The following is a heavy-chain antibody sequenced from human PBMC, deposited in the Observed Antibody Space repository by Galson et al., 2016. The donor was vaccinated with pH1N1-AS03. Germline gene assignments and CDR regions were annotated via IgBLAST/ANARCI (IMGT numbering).Heavy chain of an antibody. D-gene: IGHD3-3*01. V-gene: IGHV1-18*01. CDR2: ISAYYGDT. CDR1: GYTFTTYG. Sequence: VKVSCKASGYTFTTYGISWVRQAPGQGLEWMGWISAYYGDTHFAHKFQERVSLTRDTSTATAYMELRNLRSDDTAVYYCVRESEISGVVFFNYWGQGTLVTVSS. CDR3: VRESEISGVVFFNY. J-gene: IGHJ4*02.